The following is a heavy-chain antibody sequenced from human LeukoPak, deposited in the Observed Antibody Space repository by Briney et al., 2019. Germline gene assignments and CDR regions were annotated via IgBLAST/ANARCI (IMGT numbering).Heavy chain of an antibody. V-gene: IGHV1-18*01. CDR1: GYTFTSYS. D-gene: IGHD5-24*01. CDR3: ARDYILPLETDNGDGFAI. J-gene: IGHJ3*01. Sequence: ASVKVSCKASGYTFTSYSISWVRQAPGKGFEWMGWVSPSHTTRVYAQEFQGRVTMTADTNTNTVSMELRSLRFDDTAVYFCARDYILPLETDNGDGFAIWGQGTVVTVSS. CDR2: VSPSHTTR.